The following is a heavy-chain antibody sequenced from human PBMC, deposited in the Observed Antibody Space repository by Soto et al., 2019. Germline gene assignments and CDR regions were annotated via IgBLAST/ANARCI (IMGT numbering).Heavy chain of an antibody. Sequence: SETLSLTCSVSGGTISGYYWTWIRQPAGKGLEWIGRIYSSGNTKYNHSLQSRVTMSLDTSNNQFSLRLTSVTAADTAVYYCARGQRFSDWFDPWGQGTLVTV. CDR2: IYSSGNT. V-gene: IGHV4-4*07. J-gene: IGHJ5*02. D-gene: IGHD3-3*01. CDR1: GGTISGYY. CDR3: ARGQRFSDWFDP.